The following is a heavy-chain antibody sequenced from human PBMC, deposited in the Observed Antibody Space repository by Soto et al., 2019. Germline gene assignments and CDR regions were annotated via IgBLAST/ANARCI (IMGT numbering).Heavy chain of an antibody. Sequence: QITLKESGPTLVKPTQTLTLTCTFSGFSLSTSAVGVGWIRQPPGTALEWLALIYWNDDKLYSPSLKSRLTLAKDTSKNQVVLTMTNMDPVDTATYYCAHGNGFNHLDYWGQGTPVTVSA. J-gene: IGHJ4*02. CDR3: AHGNGFNHLDY. CDR1: GFSLSTSAVG. V-gene: IGHV2-5*01. D-gene: IGHD2-8*01. CDR2: IYWNDDK.